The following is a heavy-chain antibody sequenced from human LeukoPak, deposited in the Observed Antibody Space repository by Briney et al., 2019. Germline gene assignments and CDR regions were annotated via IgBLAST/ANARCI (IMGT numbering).Heavy chain of an antibody. D-gene: IGHD3-16*01. CDR1: GGSINSGGYY. CDR3: ARLKEDYDYVGNGMDV. CDR2: IHYSGTT. Sequence: SETLSLTCTVSGGSINSGGYYWNWIRQHPGKGLEWIGYIHYSGTTYYNPSLKSRVTISEDTSKNQFSLKLTSVTAADTAMYYCARLKEDYDYVGNGMDVWGQGTTVTVSS. V-gene: IGHV4-31*03. J-gene: IGHJ6*02.